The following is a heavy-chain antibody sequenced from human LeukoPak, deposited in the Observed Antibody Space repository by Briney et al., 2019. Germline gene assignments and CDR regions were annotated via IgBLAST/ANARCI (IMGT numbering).Heavy chain of an antibody. J-gene: IGHJ4*02. V-gene: IGHV4-59*01. CDR2: IYYSGST. Sequence: PSETLSLTCTVSGGSISSYYWSWIRQPPGKGLEWIGYIYYSGSTNYNPSLKSRVTISVDTSKNQFSLELSSVTAADTAVYYCARGELRKIFRYWGQGTLVTGSS. CDR1: GGSISSYY. D-gene: IGHD3-10*01. CDR3: ARGELRKIFRY.